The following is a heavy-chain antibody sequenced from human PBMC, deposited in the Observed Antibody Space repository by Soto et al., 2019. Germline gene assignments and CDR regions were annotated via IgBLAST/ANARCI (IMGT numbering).Heavy chain of an antibody. CDR3: ARDYLGDIVATTNTYYYYYGMDV. CDR1: GYTFTSYY. J-gene: IGHJ6*02. CDR2: IDPSGGST. D-gene: IGHD5-12*01. Sequence: GASVKVSCKASGYTFTSYYMHWVRQAPGQGLEWMGIIDPSGGSTSYAQKFQGRVTMTRDTSTSTVYMELSSLRSEDTAVYYCARDYLGDIVATTNTYYYYYGMDVWGQGTTVTVSS. V-gene: IGHV1-46*01.